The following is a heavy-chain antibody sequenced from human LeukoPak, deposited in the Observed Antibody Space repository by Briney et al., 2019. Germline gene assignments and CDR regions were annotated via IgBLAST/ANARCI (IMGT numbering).Heavy chain of an antibody. D-gene: IGHD6-19*01. CDR3: ARYTSGSYFDS. V-gene: IGHV3-53*01. CDR1: GFTVTSND. CDR2: IYKSGNT. J-gene: IGHJ4*02. Sequence: PGGSLRLSCAASGFTVTSNDMTWFRQAPGKGLKWVSVIYKSGNTFYSDSVKGRFTISRDNSKNAVYLQMDSLRAEDTAVYYCARYTSGSYFDSWGQGTLVTVSS.